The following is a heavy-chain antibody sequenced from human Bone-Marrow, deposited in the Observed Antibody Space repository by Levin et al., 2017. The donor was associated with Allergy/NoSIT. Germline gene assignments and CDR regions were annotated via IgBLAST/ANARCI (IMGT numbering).Heavy chain of an antibody. J-gene: IGHJ4*01. CDR2: ISWSGKSI. CDR1: GFIFDDYA. V-gene: IGHV3-9*01. CDR3: AKAFYSSSHCVGFDS. Sequence: PGGSLRLSCAASGFIFDDYALHWVRQAPGKGLEWVAGISWSGKSINYSGSVRGRFTVSRDNARNSLYLEMNSLRPDDTAIYYCAKAFYSSSHCVGFDSWGQGTLVTVSS. D-gene: IGHD2/OR15-2a*01.